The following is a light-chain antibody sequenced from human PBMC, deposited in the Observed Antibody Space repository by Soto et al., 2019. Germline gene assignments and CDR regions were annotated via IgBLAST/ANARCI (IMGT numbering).Light chain of an antibody. Sequence: QSALTQPASVCVSPGQSITISCTGTSSDVGGYNYVSWYQQHPGKAPKLMIYEVSNRPSGVSNRFSGSKSGNTASLTISGLQAEDEDDYYCSSYTSSSTLVFGGGIKVTV. V-gene: IGLV2-14*01. CDR3: SSYTSSSTLV. J-gene: IGLJ3*02. CDR1: SSDVGGYNY. CDR2: EVS.